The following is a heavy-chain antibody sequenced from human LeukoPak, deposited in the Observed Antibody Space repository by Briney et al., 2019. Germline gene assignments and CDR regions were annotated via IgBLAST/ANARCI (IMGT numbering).Heavy chain of an antibody. V-gene: IGHV3-7*03. CDR2: IKDDGRER. J-gene: IGHJ4*02. D-gene: IGHD3-10*01. CDR1: GFTFRNYW. CDR3: AKRGVVIRVKAYYFDS. Sequence: GGSLRLSCAASGFTFRNYWMTWVRQAPGKGLEWVANIKDDGRERFYVGSVKGRFTISRDNAKNSMFLQMNSLRAEDTAVYFCAKRGVVIRVKAYYFDSWGQGALVTVSS.